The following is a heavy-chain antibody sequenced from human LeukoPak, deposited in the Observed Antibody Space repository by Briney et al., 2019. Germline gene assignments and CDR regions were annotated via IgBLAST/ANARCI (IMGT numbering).Heavy chain of an antibody. Sequence: ASVKVSCKASGYTFTGYYMHWVRQAPGQGLEWMGWINPNSGGTNYAQQFQGRLTMTRDTSISTVYMELSRLRSDDTAVYYCARVKTMIIVVSLFDYWGQGTLVTVSS. J-gene: IGHJ4*02. CDR3: ARVKTMIIVVSLFDY. CDR2: INPNSGGT. D-gene: IGHD3-22*01. CDR1: GYTFTGYY. V-gene: IGHV1-2*02.